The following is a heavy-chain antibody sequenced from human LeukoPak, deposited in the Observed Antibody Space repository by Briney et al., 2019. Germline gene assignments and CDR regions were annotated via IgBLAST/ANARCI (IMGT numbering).Heavy chain of an antibody. CDR3: LFTKGGIQLWFDTFDI. Sequence: ASVKVSCKASGYTYTTYYMHWVRQAPGQALEWMGIINPSGGSTSYAQKFQGRVIMTRDTSTSTVYMELNGLRSEDTAVYYCLFTKGGIQLWFDTFDIWGQGTMVTVSS. D-gene: IGHD5-18*01. CDR1: GYTYTTYY. CDR2: INPSGGST. J-gene: IGHJ3*02. V-gene: IGHV1-46*01.